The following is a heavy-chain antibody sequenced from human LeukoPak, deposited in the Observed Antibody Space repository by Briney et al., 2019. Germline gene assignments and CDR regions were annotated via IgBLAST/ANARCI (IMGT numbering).Heavy chain of an antibody. CDR2: IYWDDDK. D-gene: IGHD3-16*01. V-gene: IGHV2-5*02. J-gene: IGHJ4*02. CDR3: THWRSYRYFDY. Sequence: SGPTLVNPTQTLTLTCTFSGFSLSTSGVGVGWIRQPPGKALEWLALIYWDDDKRYSPSLRTTLTITKDTSKNQVVLTMTNMDPVDTATYYCTHWRSYRYFDYWGQGTLVTVSS. CDR1: GFSLSTSGVG.